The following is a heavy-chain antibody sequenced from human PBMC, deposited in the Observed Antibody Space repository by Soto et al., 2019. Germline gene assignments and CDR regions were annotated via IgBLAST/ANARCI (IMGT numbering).Heavy chain of an antibody. CDR2: IYATGTT. D-gene: IGHD1-1*01. J-gene: IGHJ5*02. V-gene: IGHV4-4*07. CDR3: VRDGTKTLRDWFDP. CDR1: GASISGFY. Sequence: KASETLSLTCTVSGASISGFYWSWIRKSAGKGLEWIGRIYATGTTDYNPSLKSRVMMSVDTSKKQFSLKLRSVTAADTAVYYCVRDGTKTLRDWFDPWGQGISVTISS.